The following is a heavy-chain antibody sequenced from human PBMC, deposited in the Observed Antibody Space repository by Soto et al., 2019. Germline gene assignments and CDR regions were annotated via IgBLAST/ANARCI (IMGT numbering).Heavy chain of an antibody. Sequence: SETLSLTCTVSGGSISSGGYYWSWIRQHPGKGLELIGYIYYSGSTYYNPSLKSRVTISVDTSKNQFSLKLSSVTAADTAVYYCARGTGRDYYYYGMDVWGQGTTVTVS. CDR3: ARGTGRDYYYYGMDV. J-gene: IGHJ6*02. CDR2: IYYSGST. D-gene: IGHD1-1*01. CDR1: GGSISSGGYY. V-gene: IGHV4-31*03.